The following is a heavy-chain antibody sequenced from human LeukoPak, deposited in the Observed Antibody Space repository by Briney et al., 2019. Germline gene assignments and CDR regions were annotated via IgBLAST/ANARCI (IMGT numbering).Heavy chain of an antibody. Sequence: GPVKVSCKASGYTFTVYYVRWVRQAPGQGLEWMGWINPNSGGTNYAPKFQGRVTMTRDTSIYTAYMELSKLRSDDTAVYYCARALRSGSYREFDYWGQGALVTVSS. V-gene: IGHV1-2*02. CDR1: GYTFTVYY. CDR3: ARALRSGSYREFDY. CDR2: INPNSGGT. D-gene: IGHD1-26*01. J-gene: IGHJ4*02.